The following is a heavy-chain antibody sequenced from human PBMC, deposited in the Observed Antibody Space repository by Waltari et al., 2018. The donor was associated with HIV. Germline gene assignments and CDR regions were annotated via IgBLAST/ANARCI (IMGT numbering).Heavy chain of an antibody. D-gene: IGHD6-19*01. CDR2: ISGSGGSA. J-gene: IGHJ4*02. Sequence: EVQLLESGGGLVQPGGCLRLSCEASEFTFPQYAMNWVRQARGKGLEGVSAISGSGGSAYYADSVKGRFTISRDNSKNTLFLQMDSLRAEDTAIYYCAKLSHIAVAGTIDYWGQGTLVTVSA. V-gene: IGHV3-23*01. CDR3: AKLSHIAVAGTIDY. CDR1: EFTFPQYA.